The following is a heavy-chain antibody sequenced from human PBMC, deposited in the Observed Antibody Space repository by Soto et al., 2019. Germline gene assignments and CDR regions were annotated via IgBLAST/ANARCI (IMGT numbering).Heavy chain of an antibody. J-gene: IGHJ4*02. V-gene: IGHV1-18*01. Sequence: QVQLVQSGAEVKKPGASVKVSCKASGYTFITYGVSWVRQAPGQGLEWMGWISAYNGDTNYAQNLQGRVTMTTDTSTTTAYMELRTLRSDDTRLSSCARGKGATTSLSLQFWGQGTLVTVSS. CDR2: ISAYNGDT. CDR1: GYTFITYG. D-gene: IGHD2-2*01. CDR3: ARGKGATTSLSLQF.